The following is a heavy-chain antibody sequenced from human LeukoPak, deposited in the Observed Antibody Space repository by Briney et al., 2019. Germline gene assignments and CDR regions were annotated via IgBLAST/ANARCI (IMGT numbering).Heavy chain of an antibody. CDR2: IYHSGST. V-gene: IGHV4-30-2*01. J-gene: IGHJ4*02. CDR3: ARTRYSGSYYIDY. CDR1: GGSMSSGGYS. Sequence: PSQTLYLTCAVSGGSMSSGGYSWSWIRQPPGKGLEWIAYIYHSGSTYYNPSLKSRVTISVDRSKNQYSLKLSSVTAADTAVYYCARTRYSGSYYIDYWGQGTLVTVSS. D-gene: IGHD1-26*01.